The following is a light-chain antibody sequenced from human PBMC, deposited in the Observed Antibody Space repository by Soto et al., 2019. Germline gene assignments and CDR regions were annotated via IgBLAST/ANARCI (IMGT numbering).Light chain of an antibody. CDR3: CSYAGTNTLV. Sequence: QSALTQPRSVSGSPGQSVTISCTGTSSDVGGYNHVSWYQHHPGKAPKVMIYDVSKRPSGVPDRFSGSKSGNTASLTISGLQGEDEADYYCCSYAGTNTLVFGGGTKVTVL. V-gene: IGLV2-11*01. CDR2: DVS. J-gene: IGLJ3*02. CDR1: SSDVGGYNH.